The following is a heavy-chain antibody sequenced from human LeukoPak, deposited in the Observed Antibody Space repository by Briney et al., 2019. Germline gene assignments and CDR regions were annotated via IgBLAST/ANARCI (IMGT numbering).Heavy chain of an antibody. Sequence: GGSLSLSCAVSGLNFDDYGMRWVRQAPGKGLEWVSSISGSGGSTYYADSVKGRFTISRDNSKNTLYLQMNSLRAEDTAVYYCAKDSGLGMIVVVNAFDIWGQGTMVTVSS. V-gene: IGHV3-23*01. CDR2: ISGSGGST. D-gene: IGHD3-22*01. J-gene: IGHJ3*02. CDR3: AKDSGLGMIVVVNAFDI. CDR1: GLNFDDYG.